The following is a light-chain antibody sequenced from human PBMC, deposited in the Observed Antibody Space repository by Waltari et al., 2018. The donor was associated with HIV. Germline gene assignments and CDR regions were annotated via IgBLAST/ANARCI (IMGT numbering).Light chain of an antibody. CDR1: SSNIGARAHFD. CDR2: GTH. CDR3: QSYDTRLSGSV. J-gene: IGLJ3*02. Sequence: QSVLTQPPSVSGAPGQTVTISCTGSSSNIGARAHFDVHWYQQLPGPAPKLLNYGTHNRPSGVPDRFSGSKSGASASLAITGLQAEDEADYYCQSYDTRLSGSVFGGGTKLTVL. V-gene: IGLV1-40*01.